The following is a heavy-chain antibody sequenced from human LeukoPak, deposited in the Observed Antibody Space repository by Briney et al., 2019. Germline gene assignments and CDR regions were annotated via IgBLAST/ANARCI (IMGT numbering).Heavy chain of an antibody. J-gene: IGHJ6*02. D-gene: IGHD2-15*01. Sequence: SQTLSLTCTVSGGSISSGSYYWSWIRQPAGKGLEWIGRIYTSGSTNYNPSLKSRVTISVDTSKNQFSLKLSSVTAAGTAVYYCARDTATMGYYYAMDVWGQGTTVTVSS. CDR1: GGSISSGSYY. CDR3: ARDTATMGYYYAMDV. V-gene: IGHV4-61*02. CDR2: IYTSGST.